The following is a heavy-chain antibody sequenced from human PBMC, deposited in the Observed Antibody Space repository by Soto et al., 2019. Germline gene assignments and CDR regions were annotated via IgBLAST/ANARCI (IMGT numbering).Heavy chain of an antibody. CDR2: MYHSGST. CDR3: ARVTDY. J-gene: IGHJ4*02. V-gene: IGHV4-59*12. CDR1: GGTISSWY. Sequence: SETMSLTCTASGGTISSWYWSWIRQPPGKGLEWIGYMYHSGSTYYNPSLKSRVTISIDRSKNQFSLKLSSVTDGDTPVYYCARVTDYWGQGILVTVSS.